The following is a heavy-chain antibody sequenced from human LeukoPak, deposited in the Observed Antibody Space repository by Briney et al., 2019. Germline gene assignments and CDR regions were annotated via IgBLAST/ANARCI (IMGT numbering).Heavy chain of an antibody. D-gene: IGHD3-22*01. CDR2: INPNRGST. CDR1: GYTFTSYY. Sequence: ASVKVSCKASGYTFTSYYMYWVRQAPGQGLEWMGIINPNRGSTSYAQKLQGRVTMTTDTSTSTAYMELRSLRSDDTAVYYCARDRSPTYYYDSSGERDAFDIWGQGTIVTVSS. J-gene: IGHJ3*02. CDR3: ARDRSPTYYYDSSGERDAFDI. V-gene: IGHV1-46*01.